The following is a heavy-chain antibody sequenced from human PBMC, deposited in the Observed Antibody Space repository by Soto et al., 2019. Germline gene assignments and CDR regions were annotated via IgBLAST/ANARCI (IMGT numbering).Heavy chain of an antibody. CDR2: IGTAGDT. J-gene: IGHJ3*02. CDR3: ARGGYYGSGSYFSSPGAFDI. V-gene: IGHV3-13*04. CDR1: GFTFSSYD. D-gene: IGHD3-10*01. Sequence: GGSLRLSCAASGFTFSSYDMHWVRQATGKGLEWVSAIGTAGDTYYPGSVKGRFTISRENAKNSLYLQMNSLRAGDTAVYYCARGGYYGSGSYFSSPGAFDIWGQGTMVTVSS.